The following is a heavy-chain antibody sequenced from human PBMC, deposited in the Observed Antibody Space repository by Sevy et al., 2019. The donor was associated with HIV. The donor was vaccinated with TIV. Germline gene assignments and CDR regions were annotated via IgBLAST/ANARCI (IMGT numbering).Heavy chain of an antibody. V-gene: IGHV3-11*01. Sequence: GGSLRLSCAASGFTFSDYYMSWIRQAPGKGLEWVSYISSSGSTIYYADSVKGRFTISRDNAKNSLYLQMNSLRAEDTAVYYCARDRNYYDSSGYYPTVDYWGQRTLVTVSS. CDR2: ISSSGSTI. CDR1: GFTFSDYY. J-gene: IGHJ4*02. CDR3: ARDRNYYDSSGYYPTVDY. D-gene: IGHD3-22*01.